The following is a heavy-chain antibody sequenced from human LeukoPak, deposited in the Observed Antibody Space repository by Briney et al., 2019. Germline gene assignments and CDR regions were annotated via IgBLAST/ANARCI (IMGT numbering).Heavy chain of an antibody. CDR2: INPSGGST. Sequence: GASVKVSCKASGYTFTSYYMHWVRQAPGQGLEWMGIINPSGGSTSYAHKFQGRVTMTRDTSTSTVYMELSSLRSEDTAVYYCARDPGQWDFDYWGQGTLVTVSS. V-gene: IGHV1-46*01. J-gene: IGHJ4*02. D-gene: IGHD2-8*01. CDR3: ARDPGQWDFDY. CDR1: GYTFTSYY.